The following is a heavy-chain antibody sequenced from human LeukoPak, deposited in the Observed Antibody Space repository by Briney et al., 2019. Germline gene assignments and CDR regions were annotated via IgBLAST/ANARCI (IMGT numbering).Heavy chain of an antibody. CDR1: GFTFSTYN. D-gene: IGHD3-10*01. CDR3: ARESATGRTRGDGFFDY. Sequence: GGSLRLSCAASGFTFSTYNMNWVRQAPGKGLGWVSSISRSSSYIFYADSVKGRFTISRDNAKKSLYLQMDSLTAEDTAVYYCARESATGRTRGDGFFDYWGQGTLVTVSS. V-gene: IGHV3-21*01. CDR2: ISRSSSYI. J-gene: IGHJ4*02.